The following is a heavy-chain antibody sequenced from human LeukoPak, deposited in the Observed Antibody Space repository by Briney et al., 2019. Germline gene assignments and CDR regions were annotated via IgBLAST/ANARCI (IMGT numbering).Heavy chain of an antibody. Sequence: GGSLRLSCAASGFTFRTTSMSWVRQAPGMGLEWVSSITSSGNYIYYADSVKGRFTISRDNAKNSLYLQMNSLRAEDTAVYYCARDGDGYNLDYWGQGILVTVSS. CDR1: GFTFRTTS. V-gene: IGHV3-21*01. CDR2: ITSSGNYI. CDR3: ARDGDGYNLDY. D-gene: IGHD5-24*01. J-gene: IGHJ4*02.